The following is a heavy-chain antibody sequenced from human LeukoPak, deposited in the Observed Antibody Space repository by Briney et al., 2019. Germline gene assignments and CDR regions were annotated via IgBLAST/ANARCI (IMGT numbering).Heavy chain of an antibody. V-gene: IGHV3-74*01. Sequence: GGSLRLSCAASGFTFSSYWMHWVRQAPGKGLVWVSRVDYDGINTNYADSVKGRFTVSRDNAKNTLYLQMDSLRVEDTAVYYCARGPSGYHNTGGQGTLVTVSS. CDR2: VDYDGINT. CDR1: GFTFSSYW. D-gene: IGHD5-12*01. CDR3: ARGPSGYHNT. J-gene: IGHJ4*02.